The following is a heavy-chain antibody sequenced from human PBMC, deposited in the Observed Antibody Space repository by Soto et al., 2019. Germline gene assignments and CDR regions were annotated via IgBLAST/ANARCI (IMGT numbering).Heavy chain of an antibody. Sequence: TLSLTCAVSGGSISSGGYSWSWIRQPPGKGLEWIGYIYHSGSTYYNPSLKSRVTISVDTSKNQFSLKLSSVTAADTAVYYCARHGAVLVPAAIYPYYFDYWGQGTLVTVSS. CDR1: GGSISSGGYS. CDR3: ARHGAVLVPAAIYPYYFDY. D-gene: IGHD2-2*01. V-gene: IGHV4-30-2*03. CDR2: IYHSGST. J-gene: IGHJ4*02.